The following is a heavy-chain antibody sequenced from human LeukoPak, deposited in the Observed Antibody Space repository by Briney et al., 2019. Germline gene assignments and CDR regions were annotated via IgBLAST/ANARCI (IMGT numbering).Heavy chain of an antibody. J-gene: IGHJ3*02. D-gene: IGHD3-22*01. CDR1: GFTLSAYG. Sequence: GGSLRLSCAASGFTLSAYGIHWVRQAPGKGLEWVAIIWHDGTNKYYADSVKGRFTISRDNSKNTVYLQMNSLRAEDTAVYYCARVNYASSAFDAFDIWGQGTMVTVSS. V-gene: IGHV3-33*01. CDR3: ARVNYASSAFDAFDI. CDR2: IWHDGTNK.